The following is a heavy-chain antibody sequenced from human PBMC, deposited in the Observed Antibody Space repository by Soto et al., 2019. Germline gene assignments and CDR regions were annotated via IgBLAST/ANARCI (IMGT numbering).Heavy chain of an antibody. V-gene: IGHV3-30*03. J-gene: IGHJ4*02. Sequence: QVQLVESGGGVVQPGRSLRLSCAASGFTFSSYGMHWVRQAPGKGLEWVAVISYDGSNKYYADSVKGRFTISRDNSKNTLYLQMNSLRAEDTAVYHCARESSDLLGIQLWHYFDYWGQGTLVTVSS. CDR3: ARESSDLLGIQLWHYFDY. D-gene: IGHD5-18*01. CDR1: GFTFSSYG. CDR2: ISYDGSNK.